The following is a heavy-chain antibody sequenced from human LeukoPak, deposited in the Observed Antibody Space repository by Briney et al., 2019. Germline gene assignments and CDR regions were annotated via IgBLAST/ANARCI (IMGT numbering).Heavy chain of an antibody. D-gene: IGHD5-12*01. CDR1: GYTFTSYG. V-gene: IGHV1-18*01. J-gene: IGHJ6*02. CDR3: ARDINSGYDSGVKYYYYYGMDV. CDR2: ISAYNGNT. Sequence: ASVKVSCKASGYTFTSYGISWVRQAPGQGLEWMGWISAYNGNTNYAQKLQGRVTMTTDTSTSTAYMELRSLRSDDTAVYYCARDINSGYDSGVKYYYYYGMDVWGQGTTVTVSS.